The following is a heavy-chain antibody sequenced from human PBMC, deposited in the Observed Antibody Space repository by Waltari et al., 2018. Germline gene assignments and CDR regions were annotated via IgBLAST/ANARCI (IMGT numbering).Heavy chain of an antibody. Sequence: EVQLVQSGAEVQKPEESLRISCAGSGYSFTSHWISSVRKMPGKGLEWVGRIDPSDSFRNYGPAFEGHVTISVDQSLRTAYLQWDSLKASDTAIYYCVRHRTTYPLEIDYWGQGTLVTVSS. V-gene: IGHV5-10-1*01. CDR1: GYSFTSHW. J-gene: IGHJ4*02. CDR2: IDPSDSFR. CDR3: VRHRTTYPLEIDY. D-gene: IGHD2-2*01.